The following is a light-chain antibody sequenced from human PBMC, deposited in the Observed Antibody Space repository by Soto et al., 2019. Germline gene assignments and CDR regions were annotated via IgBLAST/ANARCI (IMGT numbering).Light chain of an antibody. CDR3: QQYNKWPLFT. V-gene: IGKV3-15*01. CDR1: QGISNY. Sequence: MTQSPSSLSASVGNRVTITCRASQGISNYLAWYQQRPGQAPRLLIYGASTRATGIPARFSGSGSGTEFTLTISSLQSEDFALYYCQQYNKWPLFTFGPGTRVDIK. J-gene: IGKJ3*01. CDR2: GAS.